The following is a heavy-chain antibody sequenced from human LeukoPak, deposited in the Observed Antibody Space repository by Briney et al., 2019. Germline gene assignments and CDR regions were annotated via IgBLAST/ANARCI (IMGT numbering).Heavy chain of an antibody. CDR1: GFTFSRYG. Sequence: SGGSLRLSCAASGFTFSRYGMHWVRQAPGKGLEWVAFIRYDGSNKYYADSLKGRFTISRDNSKNTLYLQMNSLRTEDTAVYYCARGIRITMVRGVSSDYWGQGTLVTVSS. J-gene: IGHJ4*02. CDR2: IRYDGSNK. V-gene: IGHV3-30*02. CDR3: ARGIRITMVRGVSSDY. D-gene: IGHD3-10*01.